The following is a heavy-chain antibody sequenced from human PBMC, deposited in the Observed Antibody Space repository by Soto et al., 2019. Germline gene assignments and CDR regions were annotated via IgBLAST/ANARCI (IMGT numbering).Heavy chain of an antibody. Sequence: EVQLLESGGGLVQPGGSLRLSCVASGITFSSYAMSWVRQAPGKGLEWVSSITNTADRTYYADSVKGRFTISRDNSRQTVYLQMNSLRAEDTAVYYCAKDDIVATIGGAFDYWGQGTLLTVSS. CDR3: AKDDIVATIGGAFDY. D-gene: IGHD5-12*01. V-gene: IGHV3-23*01. CDR2: ITNTADRT. CDR1: GITFSSYA. J-gene: IGHJ4*02.